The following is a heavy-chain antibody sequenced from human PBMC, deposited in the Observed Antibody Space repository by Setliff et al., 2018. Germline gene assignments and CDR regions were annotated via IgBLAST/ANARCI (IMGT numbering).Heavy chain of an antibody. CDR2: IIHSGST. CDR3: ARVESGSSGSSLNY. D-gene: IGHD3-10*01. V-gene: IGHV4-34*12. CDR1: GGSFSGYY. Sequence: PSETLSLTCAVYGGSFSGYYWSWIRQPPGKRLEWIGEIIHSGSTNYNPSLKSRVTISMDTSKNQFSLKVSSVTAADTAVYYRARVESGSSGSSLNYWGQGNLVTVSS. J-gene: IGHJ4*02.